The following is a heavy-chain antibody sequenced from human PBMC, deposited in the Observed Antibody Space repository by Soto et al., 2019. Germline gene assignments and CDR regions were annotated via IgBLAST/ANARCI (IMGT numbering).Heavy chain of an antibody. CDR3: ARAFEWDWFDP. D-gene: IGHD3-9*01. V-gene: IGHV4-31*03. CDR2: IYYSGST. CDR1: GGSISSGGYY. Sequence: QVQLQESGPGLVKPSQTLSLTCTVSGGSISSGGYYWNWIRQHPGKGLEWIGYIYYSGSTYYNPYLKSRVTISVDTSKNQFSLKLSSVTAAATAVYYCARAFEWDWFDPWGQGTLVTVSS. J-gene: IGHJ5*02.